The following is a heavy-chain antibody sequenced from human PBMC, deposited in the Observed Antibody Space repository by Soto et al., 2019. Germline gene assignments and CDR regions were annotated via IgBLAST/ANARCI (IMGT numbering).Heavy chain of an antibody. V-gene: IGHV3-11*01. D-gene: IGHD6-6*01. CDR3: AGQYSSSSVEF. Sequence: GGSLRRSCAASGFTFSDYYMNWIRQAPGKGLEWVSYISSGAITIYYADSVKGRFTISRDNAKNSLYLQMNSLRAEDTAVYYCAGQYSSSSVEFWGQGTLVTVSS. CDR2: ISSGAITI. J-gene: IGHJ4*02. CDR1: GFTFSDYY.